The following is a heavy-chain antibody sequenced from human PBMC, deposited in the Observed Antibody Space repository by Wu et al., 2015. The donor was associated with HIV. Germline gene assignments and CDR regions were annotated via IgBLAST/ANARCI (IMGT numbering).Heavy chain of an antibody. CDR1: GGSFSRSG. CDR2: IIPNHGGA. J-gene: IGHJ4*02. CDR3: ATSKGRGYSYNSVVRLDY. V-gene: IGHV1-69*11. D-gene: IGHD5-18*01. Sequence: QVQLVQSGAEVKKPGSSVKVSCKASGGSFSRSGISWVRQAPGKGFEWMGRIIPNHGGANYAEKFEGRVTITADEATNTAYMDLRRLRSEDTAVYYCATSKGRGYSYNSVVRLDYWGQGTLVTVSS.